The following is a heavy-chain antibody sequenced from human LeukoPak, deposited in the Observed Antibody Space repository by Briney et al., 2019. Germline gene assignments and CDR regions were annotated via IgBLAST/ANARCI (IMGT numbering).Heavy chain of an antibody. J-gene: IGHJ4*02. CDR3: ARHRSDGTYPLDY. Sequence: PSETLSLTCTVSGGSISNYYWSWIRQPPGKGLEWIGHIYSSGSTTYSPSLKSRLTMSVDTSKNHFSLRLTSVTAADTDVYYCARHRSDGTYPLDYWGQGALVTVSS. V-gene: IGHV4-59*08. CDR2: IYSSGST. D-gene: IGHD1-26*01. CDR1: GGSISNYY.